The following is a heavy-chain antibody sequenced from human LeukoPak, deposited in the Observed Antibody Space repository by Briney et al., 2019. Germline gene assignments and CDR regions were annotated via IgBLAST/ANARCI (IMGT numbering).Heavy chain of an antibody. D-gene: IGHD6-19*01. CDR2: ISAYNGNT. V-gene: IGHV1-18*01. Sequence: ASVKVSCKASGYTFTSYGISWVRQAPGQGLEWMGCISAYNGNTNYAQKLQGRVTMTTDTSTSTAYMELRSLRSDDTAVYYCAIASSSGWDDAFDIWGQGTMVTVSS. CDR1: GYTFTSYG. CDR3: AIASSSGWDDAFDI. J-gene: IGHJ3*02.